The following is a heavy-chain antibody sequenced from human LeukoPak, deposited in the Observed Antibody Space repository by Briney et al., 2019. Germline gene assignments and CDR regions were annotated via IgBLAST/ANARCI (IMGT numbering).Heavy chain of an antibody. Sequence: PGGSLRLSCAASGFTFSSYWMSWVRQAPGKGLEWVANIKQDGSEKYYVDSVKGRFTISRDNAKNSLYLQMNSLRAEDTAVYYCARDGWPAAIPYYYYMDVWGKGTRSPSP. CDR1: GFTFSSYW. D-gene: IGHD2-2*02. J-gene: IGHJ6*03. CDR3: ARDGWPAAIPYYYYMDV. V-gene: IGHV3-7*01. CDR2: IKQDGSEK.